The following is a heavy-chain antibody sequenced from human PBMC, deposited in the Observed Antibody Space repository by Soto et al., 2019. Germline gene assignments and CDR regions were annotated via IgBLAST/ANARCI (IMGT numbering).Heavy chain of an antibody. V-gene: IGHV1-18*01. CDR2: ISAYTGNT. D-gene: IGHD5-12*01. J-gene: IGHJ4*02. Sequence: QVPLVQSGAEVKKPGASVKVSCKASGYTFNSYGISWVRQAPGQGLEWIGWISAYTGNTNYAQKLQGRVIMTTDTATSTADMELRSLISDDTAVDYGARQRIWLQSPLDYWGQGTLVTVSS. CDR1: GYTFNSYG. CDR3: ARQRIWLQSPLDY.